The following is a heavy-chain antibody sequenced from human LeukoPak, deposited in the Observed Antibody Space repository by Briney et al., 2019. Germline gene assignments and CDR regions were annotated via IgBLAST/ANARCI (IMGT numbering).Heavy chain of an antibody. D-gene: IGHD6-19*01. CDR2: ISSSSSTI. CDR1: GFTFSSYG. J-gene: IGHJ4*02. CDR3: ARAGRRGWSFFDY. V-gene: IGHV3-48*01. Sequence: GGSLRLSCAASGFTFSSYGMSWVRQAPGKGLEWVSYISSSSSTIYYADSVKGRFTISRDNAKNSLYLQMNSLRAEDTAVYYCARAGRRGWSFFDYWGQGTLVTVSS.